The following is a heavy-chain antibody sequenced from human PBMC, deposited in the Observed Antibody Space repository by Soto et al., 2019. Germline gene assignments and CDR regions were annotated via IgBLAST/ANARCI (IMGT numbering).Heavy chain of an antibody. J-gene: IGHJ4*02. CDR3: ARHKGSSSWYPFDY. CDR2: IYYSGST. CDR1: GGSISNYS. Sequence: SETLSLTCTVSGGSISNYSWSWIRQPPGKGLEWIGYIYYSGSTSYNPSLKSRVTISVDTSKNQFSLKLSSVTAADTAVYYCARHKGSSSWYPFDYWGQGTLVTVSS. V-gene: IGHV4-59*01. D-gene: IGHD6-13*01.